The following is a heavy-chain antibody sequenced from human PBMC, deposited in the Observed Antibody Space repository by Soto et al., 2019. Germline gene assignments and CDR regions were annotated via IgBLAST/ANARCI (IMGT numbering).Heavy chain of an antibody. CDR1: GGSISRGAYF. D-gene: IGHD2-15*01. J-gene: IGHJ4*02. CDR2: ISYTGAT. CDR3: AGGGPVSVSPAWQLLGYFDY. V-gene: IGHV4-31*03. Sequence: QVHLQESGPGQVRPSQTLSLSCSVSGGSISRGAYFWTWIRQFPGKGLEWIAYISYTGATYYNPSLKSRVTILADTSKNQFSLKLNSVTSADTAVYYCAGGGPVSVSPAWQLLGYFDYWGQGTLVTVSS.